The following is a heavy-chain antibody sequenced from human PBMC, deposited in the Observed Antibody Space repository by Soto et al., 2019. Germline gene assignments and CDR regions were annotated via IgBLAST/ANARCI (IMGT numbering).Heavy chain of an antibody. CDR2: IHYSGST. D-gene: IGHD3-16*01. J-gene: IGHJ6*02. CDR1: GGSISSGGYY. Sequence: QVQLQESGPGLVKPSQTLSLTCTVSGGSISSGGYYWSWIRQHPGKGLDLIGYIHYSGSTYYNPSLKSRVTISADTSKNQFSLKLTYVTAADTAVYYCARVGAPSDGMDVWGHGTTVTVSS. CDR3: ARVGAPSDGMDV. V-gene: IGHV4-31*03.